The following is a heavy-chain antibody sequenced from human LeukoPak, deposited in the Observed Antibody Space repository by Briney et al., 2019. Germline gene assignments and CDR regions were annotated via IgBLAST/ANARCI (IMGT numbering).Heavy chain of an antibody. V-gene: IGHV3-7*01. J-gene: IGHJ4*02. CDR1: GFTFSNYW. CDR3: ARPSKSSTWYYFEY. Sequence: GGSLRLSCAASGFTFSNYWMSWVRRAPGKGLEWVANIKESGSEKYYVDSVEGRFTISRDNAENSLSLQMNDLRAEDTAVYYCARPSKSSTWYYFEYWGQGTLVTVSS. CDR2: IKESGSEK. D-gene: IGHD6-13*01.